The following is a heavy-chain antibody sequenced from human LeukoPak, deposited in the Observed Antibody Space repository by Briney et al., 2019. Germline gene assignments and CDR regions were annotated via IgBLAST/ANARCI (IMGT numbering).Heavy chain of an antibody. V-gene: IGHV3-23*01. CDR3: ARVYCSGGSCYLAFDI. D-gene: IGHD2-15*01. Sequence: GGSLRLSCAASGFTFSSYAMSWVRQAPGKGLEWVSAISGSGGSTYYADSVKGRFTISRDNSKNTLYLQMNSLRAEDTAVYYCARVYCSGGSCYLAFDIWGQGTMVTVSS. J-gene: IGHJ3*02. CDR2: ISGSGGST. CDR1: GFTFSSYA.